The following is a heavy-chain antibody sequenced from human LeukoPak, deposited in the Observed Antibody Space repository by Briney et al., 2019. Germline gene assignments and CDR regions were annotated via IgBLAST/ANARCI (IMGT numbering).Heavy chain of an antibody. J-gene: IGHJ4*02. CDR1: GGSNSSSSYY. V-gene: IGHV4-39*01. D-gene: IGHD6-13*01. CDR2: IYYSGST. Sequence: SETLSLTCTVSGGSNSSSSYYWGGIRQPPGKGLEWIGSIYYSGSTYYNPSLKSRVTISVDTSKNQFSLKLSSVTAADTAVYYCARHFSVGFSSSWYGNHFDYWGQGTLVTVSS. CDR3: ARHFSVGFSSSWYGNHFDY.